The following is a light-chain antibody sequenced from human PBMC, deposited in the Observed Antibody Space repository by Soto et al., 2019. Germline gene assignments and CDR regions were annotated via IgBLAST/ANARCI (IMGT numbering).Light chain of an antibody. Sequence: EIVLTQSPGTLSLSPGERATLSCRASQSVSSTYLGWYQQKPGQAPRLLIYGASSRATGIPDRFSGSGPGTDFTLTISRLEPEDFAVYYCQQYGSSPPFTFGQGTKLEIK. J-gene: IGKJ2*01. CDR1: QSVSSTY. CDR2: GAS. V-gene: IGKV3-20*01. CDR3: QQYGSSPPFT.